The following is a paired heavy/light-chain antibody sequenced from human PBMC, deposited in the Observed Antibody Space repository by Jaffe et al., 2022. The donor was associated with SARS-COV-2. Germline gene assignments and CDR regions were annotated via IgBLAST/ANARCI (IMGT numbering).Light chain of an antibody. CDR2: SAS. V-gene: IGKV1-9*01. J-gene: IGKJ2*02. CDR1: ADISSY. Sequence: DIQMTQSPAFLSASVGDRVTITCRANADISSYLAWYQQKPGKAPNLLIYSASALHDGVPSRFSGSGSGTEFTLTISSLQPEDFATYYCQQLNSYPRTFGQGTKLEIK. CDR3: QQLNSYPRT.
Heavy chain of an antibody. Sequence: EVQLVESGGGLVQPGGSLRLSCAASGFAFGTYAMTWVRQAPGKGLEWVSSISASGGSAYYIDSVKGRFTVSRDNSKNTLYLQVNSLRAEDTAVYYCAKDLHDSVTYSYYFFYYLDVWGKGTTVTVSS. CDR2: ISASGGSA. J-gene: IGHJ6*03. CDR1: GFAFGTYA. V-gene: IGHV3-23*04. D-gene: IGHD4-17*01. CDR3: AKDLHDSVTYSYYFFYYLDV.